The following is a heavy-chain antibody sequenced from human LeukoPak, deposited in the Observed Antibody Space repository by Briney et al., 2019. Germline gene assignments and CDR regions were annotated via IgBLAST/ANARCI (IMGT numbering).Heavy chain of an antibody. D-gene: IGHD1-26*01. Sequence: PGGSLRLSCAASGFTFSTYSMNWVRQAPGKGLEWVSSISSGSSYVYYADSVKGRFTISRDNAKNSLYLQMNSLRAEDTAVYYCTRGSGSYPYYFDYWGQGTLVTVSS. CDR2: ISSGSSYV. V-gene: IGHV3-21*01. CDR1: GFTFSTYS. J-gene: IGHJ4*02. CDR3: TRGSGSYPYYFDY.